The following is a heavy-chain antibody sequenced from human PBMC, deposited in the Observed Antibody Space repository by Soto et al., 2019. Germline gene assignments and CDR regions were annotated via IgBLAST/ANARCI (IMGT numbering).Heavy chain of an antibody. CDR2: INNDGSRT. D-gene: IGHD1-26*01. V-gene: IGHV3-74*01. CDR3: GTTFEY. Sequence: EVQVVESGGALVQPGGSLRHSCAASGFTFSNYWMHWVRQVPGEGLVWVSSINNDGSRTWYADSVRGRIAMSRDNARNLVYLQMNSLRAEDTAVYYCGTTFEYWGQGALVTVSS. CDR1: GFTFSNYW. J-gene: IGHJ4*02.